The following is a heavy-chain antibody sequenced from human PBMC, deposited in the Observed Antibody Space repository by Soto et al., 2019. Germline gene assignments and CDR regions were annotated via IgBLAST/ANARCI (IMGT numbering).Heavy chain of an antibody. CDR2: IFYNGTT. CDR1: GVSVSGSSC. D-gene: IGHD6-13*01. Sequence: PSETLSLTCTVSGVSVSGSSCWTWIRQAPGKGLEWIGCIFYNGTTNYNPSLRSPVTISVDTSKNQFSLKLSSVTAADTAVYYCARGRKQQLTQGDAFDIWGQGTMVTVSS. V-gene: IGHV4-61*01. J-gene: IGHJ3*02. CDR3: ARGRKQQLTQGDAFDI.